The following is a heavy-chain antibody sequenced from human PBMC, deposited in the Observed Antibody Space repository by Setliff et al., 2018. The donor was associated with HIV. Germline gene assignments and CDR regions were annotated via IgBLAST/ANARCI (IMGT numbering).Heavy chain of an antibody. V-gene: IGHV4-4*02. CDR3: ARGPNLLTHYYDSSGYAVGYSDH. CDR1: GGSISDNNW. J-gene: IGHJ4*02. CDR2: IFHSGST. D-gene: IGHD3-22*01. Sequence: SETLSLTCAVSGGSISDNNWWSWVRQPPGKELEWIGEIFHSGSTNYNPSLKSRVTILVDKSKNQLSLRLSSVTAADTAVYYCARGPNLLTHYYDSSGYAVGYSDHWGQGTLVTVPQ.